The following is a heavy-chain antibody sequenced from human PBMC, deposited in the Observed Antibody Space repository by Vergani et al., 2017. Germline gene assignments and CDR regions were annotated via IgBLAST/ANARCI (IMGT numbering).Heavy chain of an antibody. CDR3: AKYFFPRESYYYYMDV. J-gene: IGHJ6*03. Sequence: QVQLVESGGGVVQPGTSLRLPCAASGFIFSNYAMHWVRQAPGKGLEWVEVISYNGRDNDYGDSVRGRFTISRDLSKNTLSLQLNSMTPEDTAVYFCAKYFFPRESYYYYMDVWGSGTTVTVSS. CDR2: ISYNGRDN. D-gene: IGHD2/OR15-2a*01. V-gene: IGHV3-30*18. CDR1: GFIFSNYA.